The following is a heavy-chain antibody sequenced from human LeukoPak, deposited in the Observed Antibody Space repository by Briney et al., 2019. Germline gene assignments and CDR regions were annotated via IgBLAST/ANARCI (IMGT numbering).Heavy chain of an antibody. CDR3: ARDVVAATTGFFQH. CDR1: GFTFSDYH. CDR2: ISSSSNTL. D-gene: IGHD2-15*01. V-gene: IGHV3-11*01. Sequence: GGSLRLSCSASGFTFSDYHMSWIRQAPGKGLEWRSYISSSSNTLYYADSVKGRFTVSRDNAKNSLYLQMNSLRAEDTAVYYCARDVVAATTGFFQHWGQGILVTVSS. J-gene: IGHJ1*01.